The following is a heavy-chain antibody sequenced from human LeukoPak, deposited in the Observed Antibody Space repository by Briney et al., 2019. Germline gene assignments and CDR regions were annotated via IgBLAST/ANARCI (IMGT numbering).Heavy chain of an antibody. CDR2: IIPILGIA. V-gene: IGHV1-69*04. J-gene: IGHJ4*02. D-gene: IGHD5-24*01. CDR3: ARDRLGYNFRGLDY. Sequence: GASVKVSCKASGYTFTSYGISWVRQAPGQGLEWMGRIIPILGIANYAQKFQGRVTITADKSTSTAYMELSSLRSEDTAVYYCARDRLGYNFRGLDYWGQGTLVTVSS. CDR1: GYTFTSYG.